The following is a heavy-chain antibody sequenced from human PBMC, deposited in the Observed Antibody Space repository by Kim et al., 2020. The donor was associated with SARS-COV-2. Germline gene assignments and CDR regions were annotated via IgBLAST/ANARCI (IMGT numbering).Heavy chain of an antibody. Sequence: SQTLSLTCAISGDSVSSNSAAWNWIRQSPSRGLEWLGRTYYRSKWYNDYAVSVKSRITINPDTSKNQFSLQLNSVTPEDTAVYYCARDLRHPRPWFGEPMGGNWFDPWGQGTLVTVSS. CDR3: ARDLRHPRPWFGEPMGGNWFDP. J-gene: IGHJ5*02. V-gene: IGHV6-1*01. D-gene: IGHD3-10*01. CDR2: TYYRSKWYN. CDR1: GDSVSSNSAA.